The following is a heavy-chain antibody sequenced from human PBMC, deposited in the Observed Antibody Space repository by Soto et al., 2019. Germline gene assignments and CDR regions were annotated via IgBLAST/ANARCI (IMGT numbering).Heavy chain of an antibody. CDR3: ARNEEVLGNWYFDL. J-gene: IGHJ2*01. Sequence: SETLSLTCTVSGGSISSYYWSWIRQPAGKGLEWIGRIYTSGSTNYNPYLKSRVTMSVDTSKNRFSLKLSSVTAADAAVYYCARNEEVLGNWYFDLWGRGTLVTVSS. D-gene: IGHD7-27*01. V-gene: IGHV4-4*07. CDR1: GGSISSYY. CDR2: IYTSGST.